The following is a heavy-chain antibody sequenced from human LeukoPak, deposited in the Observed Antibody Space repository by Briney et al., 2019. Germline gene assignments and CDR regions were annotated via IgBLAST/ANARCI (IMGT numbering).Heavy chain of an antibody. V-gene: IGHV3-48*04. CDR1: RIIFSTYA. Sequence: PGGSLRLSCEFSRIIFSTYAMNWVRQAPGKGLEWISYISGSSSGSTSITQYADSVKGRFTISRDNAKNSLYLQMNSLRAEDTAVYYCASPKLDYGESYYYYGMDVWGQGTTVTVSS. CDR2: ISGSSSGSTSIT. D-gene: IGHD4-17*01. CDR3: ASPKLDYGESYYYYGMDV. J-gene: IGHJ6*02.